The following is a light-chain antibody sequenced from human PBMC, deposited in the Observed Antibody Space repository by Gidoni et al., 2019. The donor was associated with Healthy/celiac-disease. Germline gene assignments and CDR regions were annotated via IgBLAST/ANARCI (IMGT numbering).Light chain of an antibody. V-gene: IGKV1-39*01. CDR2: AAS. CDR1: QSISSY. CDR3: QQSYSTPRT. Sequence: DIQMTKSPSSLSASVGDRVTITCRASQSISSYLNWYQQKPGKAPKLLIYAASSLQSGVPSRFSGSGSGTDFTRTISSLQPEDFATYYCQQSYSTPRTFGQGTKVEIK. J-gene: IGKJ1*01.